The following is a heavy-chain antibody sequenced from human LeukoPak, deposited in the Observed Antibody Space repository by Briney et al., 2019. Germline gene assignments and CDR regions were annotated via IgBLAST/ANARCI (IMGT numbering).Heavy chain of an antibody. CDR3: ARDYSYEAFDI. CDR2: IKQDGSEK. Sequence: GGSLRLSCAASGFTFSSYWMSWVLQAPGKGLEWVANIKQDGSEKYYVDSVKGRFTISRDNAKNSLYLQMNSLRAEDTAVYYCARDYSYEAFDIWGQGTMVTVSS. CDR1: GFTFSSYW. J-gene: IGHJ3*02. D-gene: IGHD5-18*01. V-gene: IGHV3-7*01.